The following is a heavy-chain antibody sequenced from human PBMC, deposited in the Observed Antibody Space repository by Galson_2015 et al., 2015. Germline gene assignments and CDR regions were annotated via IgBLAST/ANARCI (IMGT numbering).Heavy chain of an antibody. CDR1: GFTFSSYG. V-gene: IGHV3-33*01. Sequence: SLRLSCAASGFTFSSYGMHWVRQAPGRGLEWVAVIWYDGSNKHYADSVKGRFTISRDNSKNTLYLQMNSLRAEDTAVYYCARDGVVVAAIDYWGQGTLVTVSS. CDR2: IWYDGSNK. J-gene: IGHJ4*02. CDR3: ARDGVVVAAIDY. D-gene: IGHD2-15*01.